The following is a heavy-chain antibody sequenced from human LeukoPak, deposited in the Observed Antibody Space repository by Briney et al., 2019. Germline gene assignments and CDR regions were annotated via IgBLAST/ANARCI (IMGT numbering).Heavy chain of an antibody. D-gene: IGHD2-2*01. CDR2: ISAYNGRT. Sequence: ASVKVSCKASGYTFTSYGISWVRQAPGQGLEWMGWISAYNGRTYYAQNLQGRVTVTTDTATSTAYMELRSLRSDDTAVYYCARGRCVGSINCYYFDYWGQGTLVTVSS. J-gene: IGHJ4*02. CDR1: GYTFTSYG. V-gene: IGHV1-18*01. CDR3: ARGRCVGSINCYYFDY.